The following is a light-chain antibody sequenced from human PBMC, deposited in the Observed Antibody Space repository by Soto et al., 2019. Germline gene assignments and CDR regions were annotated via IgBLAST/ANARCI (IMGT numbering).Light chain of an antibody. CDR1: QSISDT. V-gene: IGKV3-11*01. CDR2: DAS. Sequence: IVMTQSASTLSVSPGGRATLSCRASQSISDTLAWYQQKPGQAPRLLIYDASNRATGIPARFSGSGSGTDFTLTISSLEPEDFAVYYCQQRSNWPPWTFGQGTKVDIK. J-gene: IGKJ1*01. CDR3: QQRSNWPPWT.